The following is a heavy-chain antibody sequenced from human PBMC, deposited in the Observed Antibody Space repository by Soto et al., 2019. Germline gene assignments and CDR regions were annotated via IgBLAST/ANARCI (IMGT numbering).Heavy chain of an antibody. CDR3: ARAWAAAGPFDY. V-gene: IGHV1-18*01. J-gene: IGHJ4*02. CDR2: ISAYNGDT. D-gene: IGHD6-13*01. CDR1: GYTFTSYG. Sequence: QVQLVQSGAEVKKPADSVKVSCNASGYTFTSYGISWVRHAPGPGLEWMGWISAYNGDTNYAQKLQGRVTMLTDTSTSTAYMELRSLSADDTAVSSCARAWAAAGPFDYWCQGNLVTVSS.